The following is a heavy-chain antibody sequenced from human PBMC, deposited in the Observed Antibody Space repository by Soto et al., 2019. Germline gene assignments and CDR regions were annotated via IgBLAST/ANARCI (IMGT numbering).Heavy chain of an antibody. D-gene: IGHD2-15*01. CDR1: GFTFSSYS. Sequence: EVQLVESGGGLVQPGGSLRLSCAASGFTFSSYSMNWVRQAPGKGLEWVSYISSSSSTIYYADSVKGRFTISRDNAKNSLYRQTKSVRAEGTAVYYCAGDTASTDGGNLLGALYYWGQGTLVTVSS. CDR3: AGDTASTDGGNLLGALYY. J-gene: IGHJ4*02. V-gene: IGHV3-48*01. CDR2: ISSSSSTI.